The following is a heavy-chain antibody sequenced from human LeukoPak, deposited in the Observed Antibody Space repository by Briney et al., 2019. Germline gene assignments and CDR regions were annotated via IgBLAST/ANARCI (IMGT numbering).Heavy chain of an antibody. Sequence: PSETLSLTCAVSGYSISSGYYWGWIRQPPGKGLEWIGSIYHSGGTYYNPSLKSRVTISVDTSKNQFSLKLSSVTAADTAVYYCARHDSSSWYYYYYYMDVWGKGTTVTVSS. J-gene: IGHJ6*03. D-gene: IGHD6-13*01. CDR3: ARHDSSSWYYYYYYMDV. CDR1: GYSISSGYY. V-gene: IGHV4-38-2*01. CDR2: IYHSGGT.